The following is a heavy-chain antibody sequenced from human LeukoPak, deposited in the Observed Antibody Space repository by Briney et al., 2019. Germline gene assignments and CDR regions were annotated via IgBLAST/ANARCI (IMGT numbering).Heavy chain of an antibody. CDR2: ISSNGGSI. CDR3: VKVKGGYCFDY. J-gene: IGHJ4*02. Sequence: PGGSLRLSCSASGFTFSTYAMHWVRQAPGKGLEYVSGISSNGGSIYYADSVKGRFTISRDNSKNTLCLQMSSLRVEDTAVYYCVKVKGGYCFDYWGQGTLVTVSS. V-gene: IGHV3-64D*09. CDR1: GFTFSTYA.